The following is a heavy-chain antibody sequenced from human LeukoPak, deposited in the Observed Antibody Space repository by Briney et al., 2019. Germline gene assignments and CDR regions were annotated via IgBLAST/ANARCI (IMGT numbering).Heavy chain of an antibody. Sequence: GGSLRLSCAASGFTFSSYTMNWVRQAPGKGLEWVSGISGSGVGTYYADSVKGRFTISRDNSWNTLYLQMSSLRAEDTAVYYCAKDLGGPYGDYVGNDVFDIWGQGTMVTVSS. CDR1: GFTFSSYT. V-gene: IGHV3-23*01. J-gene: IGHJ3*02. CDR2: ISGSGVGT. D-gene: IGHD4-17*01. CDR3: AKDLGGPYGDYVGNDVFDI.